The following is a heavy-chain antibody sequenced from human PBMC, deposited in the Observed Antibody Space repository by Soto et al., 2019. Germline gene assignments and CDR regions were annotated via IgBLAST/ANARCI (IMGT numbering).Heavy chain of an antibody. Sequence: PSVNVSCKVSGGTFRSYAINWVRQAPGEGLEWMGGITPISGTTNYAQKFQGRVTITAGESTSTAYMDLSSLRYDDTAVYYCARDGSWGKQSPVIASS. CDR3: ARDGS. CDR2: ITPISGTT. CDR1: GGTFRSYA. V-gene: IGHV1-69*13. J-gene: IGHJ4*02.